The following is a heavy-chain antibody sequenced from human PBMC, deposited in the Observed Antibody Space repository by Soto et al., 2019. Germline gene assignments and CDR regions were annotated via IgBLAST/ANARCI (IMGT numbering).Heavy chain of an antibody. J-gene: IGHJ6*02. CDR1: GYRFTSYG. D-gene: IGHD3-22*01. V-gene: IGHV1-18*01. CDR2: VSAYDDNT. Sequence: ASVKVSCKASGYRFTSYGISWVRQAPGQGLEWLGWVSAYDDNTKYAQTLQGRVSMSTDTSTNTAYMELRSLRSDDTAMYYCARGGYYDSSGSRNYHYYGMNVWGQGTTVTVSS. CDR3: ARGGYYDSSGSRNYHYYGMNV.